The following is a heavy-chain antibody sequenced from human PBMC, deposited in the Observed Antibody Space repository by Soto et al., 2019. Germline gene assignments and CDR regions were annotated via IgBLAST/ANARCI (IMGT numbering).Heavy chain of an antibody. J-gene: IGHJ6*02. CDR1: GFTFSSYA. CDR3: AEVDTAMVTGGMDV. Sequence: VQLVESGGGVVQPGRSLRLSCAASGFTFSSYAMHWVRQAPGKGLEWVAVISYDGSNKYYADSVKGRFTISRDNSKNTLYLQMNSLRAEDTAVYYCAEVDTAMVTGGMDVWGQGTTVTVSS. V-gene: IGHV3-30-3*02. CDR2: ISYDGSNK. D-gene: IGHD5-18*01.